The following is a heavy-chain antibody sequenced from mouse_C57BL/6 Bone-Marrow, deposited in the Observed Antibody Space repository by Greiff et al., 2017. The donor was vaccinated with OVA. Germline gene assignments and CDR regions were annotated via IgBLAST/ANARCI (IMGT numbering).Heavy chain of an antibody. CDR1: GYTFTSYW. D-gene: IGHD1-1*01. CDR3: AKLYYYGSSYYARDY. V-gene: IGHV1-64*01. CDR2: IHPNRGST. J-gene: IGHJ4*01. Sequence: QVQLQQPGAELVKPGASVKLSCKASGYTFTSYWMHWVKQRPGQGLEWIGMIHPNRGSTNYNEKFKSKATLTVDKSSSTAYMQLSRLTSEDSAVDYWAKLYYYGSSYYARDYWGQGTSVTVSS.